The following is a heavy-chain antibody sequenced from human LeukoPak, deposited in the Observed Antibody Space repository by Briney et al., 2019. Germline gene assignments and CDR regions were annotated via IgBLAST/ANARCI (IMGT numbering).Heavy chain of an antibody. Sequence: ASVKVSCKASGYTFTGYYMHWVRQASGQGLEWMGWINPNSGGTNYAQKFQGRVTMTRDTSISTAYMELSRLRSDDTAVYYCARAIVVVVAATDYFDYWGQGTLVTVSS. J-gene: IGHJ4*02. CDR2: INPNSGGT. D-gene: IGHD2-15*01. CDR3: ARAIVVVVAATDYFDY. V-gene: IGHV1-2*02. CDR1: GYTFTGYY.